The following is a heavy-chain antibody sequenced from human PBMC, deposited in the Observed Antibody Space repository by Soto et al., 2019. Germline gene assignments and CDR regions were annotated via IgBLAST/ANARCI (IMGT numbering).Heavy chain of an antibody. Sequence: ASVKVSCKASGYTFTSYGISWVRQAPGQGLEWMGWISAYNGNTNYAQKLQGRVTMTTDTSTSTAYMELRSLRSDDTAVYYCARAEDVDTAMVRGSLPRSLKKTTATLDDYWGQGTLVTVSS. CDR1: GYTFTSYG. CDR3: ARAEDVDTAMVRGSLPRSLKKTTATLDDY. CDR2: ISAYNGNT. D-gene: IGHD5-18*01. V-gene: IGHV1-18*01. J-gene: IGHJ4*02.